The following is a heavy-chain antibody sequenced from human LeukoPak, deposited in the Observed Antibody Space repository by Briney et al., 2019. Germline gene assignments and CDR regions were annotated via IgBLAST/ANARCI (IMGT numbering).Heavy chain of an antibody. CDR2: IIPILGIA. Sequence: SVKVSCKASGGTFSSYAISWVRQAPGQGLEWMGRIIPILGIANYAQKFQGRVTMTEDTSTDTAYLDLSSLRSEDTAFYYCVAEKPGELLRYWGQGTLVTISS. V-gene: IGHV1-69*04. D-gene: IGHD1-26*01. CDR3: VAEKPGELLRY. J-gene: IGHJ4*02. CDR1: GGTFSSYA.